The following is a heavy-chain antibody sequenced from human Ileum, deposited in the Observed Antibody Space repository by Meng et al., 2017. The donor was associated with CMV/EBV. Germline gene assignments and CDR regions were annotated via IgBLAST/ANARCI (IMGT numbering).Heavy chain of an antibody. J-gene: IGHJ4*02. CDR1: GGSISSSRW. D-gene: IGHD3-22*01. V-gene: IGHV4-4*02. CDR3: ALSYDSSGCFDY. CDR2: IYHSGST. Sequence: CAGSGGSISSSRWWSWVRQTPGKGLEWIGEIYHSGSTNYNPSLKSRVTISVDKSKNQFSLKLSSVTAADTAVYYCALSYDSSGCFDYWGQGTLVTVSS.